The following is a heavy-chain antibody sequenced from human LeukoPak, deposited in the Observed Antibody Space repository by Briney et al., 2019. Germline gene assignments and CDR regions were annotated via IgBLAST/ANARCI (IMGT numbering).Heavy chain of an antibody. D-gene: IGHD6-19*01. CDR1: GFTFSIYS. J-gene: IGHJ3*02. Sequence: GGSLRLSCAASGFTFSIYSMNWVRQAPGKGREWVSYISSGSSTIFFADSVKGRFTIYRDNSKNPLYLQMSSLRAEDTAVYYCVKDWYSSGWYAFDIWGQGTMVTVSS. V-gene: IGHV3-48*01. CDR3: VKDWYSSGWYAFDI. CDR2: ISSGSSTI.